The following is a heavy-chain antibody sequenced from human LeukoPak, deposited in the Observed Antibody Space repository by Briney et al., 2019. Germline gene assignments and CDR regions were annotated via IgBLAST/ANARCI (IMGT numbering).Heavy chain of an antibody. CDR3: AKYFPTTFYFDY. Sequence: GGSLRLSCAASGFTFDDYTMHWVRQAPGKGLEWVSGISWNSGIIAYADSVKGRFTISRDNTKNSPYLQMNSLRAEDTALYYCAKYFPTTFYFDYWGQGTLVTVSS. V-gene: IGHV3-9*01. CDR1: GFTFDDYT. J-gene: IGHJ4*02. D-gene: IGHD1-26*01. CDR2: ISWNSGII.